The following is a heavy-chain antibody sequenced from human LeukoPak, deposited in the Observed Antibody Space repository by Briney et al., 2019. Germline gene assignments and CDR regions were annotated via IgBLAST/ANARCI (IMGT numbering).Heavy chain of an antibody. V-gene: IGHV1-18*01. CDR2: ISAYNGNT. CDR3: ARLLGHCTNGVCAGVNWFDP. J-gene: IGHJ5*02. Sequence: GASVMVSCKASGYSFTSYGISWVRQAPGQGLEWMGWISAYNGNTHYAQKLQDRITMTTDTSATTAYMELRSLRSDDTAVYYCARLLGHCTNGVCAGVNWFDPWGQGTLVTVSS. CDR1: GYSFTSYG. D-gene: IGHD2-8*01.